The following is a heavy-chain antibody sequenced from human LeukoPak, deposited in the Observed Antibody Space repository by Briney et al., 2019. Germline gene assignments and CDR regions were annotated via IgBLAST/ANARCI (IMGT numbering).Heavy chain of an antibody. CDR1: GYSFTGYY. D-gene: IGHD1-26*01. CDR3: ARVNWEHLNFAF. Sequence: ASVKVSCKTSGYSFTGYYMHWVRQAPGQGLEWMGLMHPSSGSSTYAQKFQGRVTMTRDTSIDAAYMVLSSLRSDDTAVYYCARVNWEHLNFAFWGRGTLVTVSS. V-gene: IGHV1-2*02. CDR2: MHPSSGSS. J-gene: IGHJ4*02.